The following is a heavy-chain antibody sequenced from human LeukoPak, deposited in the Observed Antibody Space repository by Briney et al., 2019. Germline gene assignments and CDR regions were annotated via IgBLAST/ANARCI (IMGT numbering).Heavy chain of an antibody. CDR1: GDTFSSYA. D-gene: IGHD2-2*01. CDR3: ASHRQEYCSSTSCYAYYYGMDV. Sequence: SVRVSCKASGDTFSSYAISWVRRAPGQGLEWMGGIIPIFGTANYAQKFQGRVTITGDESTSTASMELSSLRCEDMAVYYCASHRQEYCSSTSCYAYYYGMDVWGQGTTVTVSS. J-gene: IGHJ6*02. CDR2: IIPIFGTA. V-gene: IGHV1-69*13.